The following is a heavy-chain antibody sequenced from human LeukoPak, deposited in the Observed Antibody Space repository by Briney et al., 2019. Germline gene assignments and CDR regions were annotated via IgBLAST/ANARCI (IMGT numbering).Heavy chain of an antibody. D-gene: IGHD1-14*01. CDR3: AGAAQPGFDP. CDR2: ISSDSGTI. Sequence: PGGSLRLSCGASGLTFSTYSMNWVRQAPGKGLEWVSYISSDSGTIYYADSVKGRFTISRDNAKNSLYLQMNSLRAEDTAVYYCAGAAQPGFDPWGQGTLVTVSS. J-gene: IGHJ5*02. V-gene: IGHV3-48*01. CDR1: GLTFSTYS.